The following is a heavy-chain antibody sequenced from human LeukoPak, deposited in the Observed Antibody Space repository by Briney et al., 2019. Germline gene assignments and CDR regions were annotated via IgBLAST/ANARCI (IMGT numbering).Heavy chain of an antibody. CDR3: ATAAADIDY. CDR1: GFTFSSYA. V-gene: IGHV3-30-3*01. CDR2: ISYDGSNK. J-gene: IGHJ4*02. Sequence: GRSLRLSCAASGFTFSSYAMHWVRQAPGKGLEWVAVISYDGSNKYYADSVKGRFTISRDNSKNTLYLQMNSLRAEDTAVYYCATAAADIDYWGQGTLVTVSS. D-gene: IGHD6-13*01.